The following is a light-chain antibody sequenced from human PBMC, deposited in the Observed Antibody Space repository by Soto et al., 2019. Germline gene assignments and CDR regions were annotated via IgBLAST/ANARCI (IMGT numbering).Light chain of an antibody. Sequence: EIVLTQSPGTLSLSPGERATLSCRASQSVSSSYLAWYQQKPGQAPRLLIYGASSRATGIPDRFSGSGSGTEFTLTISRLEPEDFAVYYCKQYGSTPGTFGQGTKLEIK. CDR3: KQYGSTPGT. CDR1: QSVSSSY. V-gene: IGKV3-20*01. CDR2: GAS. J-gene: IGKJ2*01.